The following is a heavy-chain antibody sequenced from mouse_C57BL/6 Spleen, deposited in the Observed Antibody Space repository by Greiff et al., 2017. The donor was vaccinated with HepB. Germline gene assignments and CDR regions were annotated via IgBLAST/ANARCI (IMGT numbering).Heavy chain of an antibody. CDR3: AKTAQAWFAY. D-gene: IGHD3-2*02. V-gene: IGHV1-76*01. Sequence: VQLQQSGAELVRPGASVKLSCKASGYTFTDYYINWVKQRPGQGLEWIARIYPGSGNTYYNEKFKGKATLTAEKSSSTAYMQLSSLTSEDSAVYFCAKTAQAWFAYWGQGTLVTVSA. J-gene: IGHJ3*01. CDR2: IYPGSGNT. CDR1: GYTFTDYY.